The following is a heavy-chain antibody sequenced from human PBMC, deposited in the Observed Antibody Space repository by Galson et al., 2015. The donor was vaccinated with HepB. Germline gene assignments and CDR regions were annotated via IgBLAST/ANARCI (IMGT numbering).Heavy chain of an antibody. CDR3: AILTGVDAFDI. CDR1: GFTFSSYG. J-gene: IGHJ3*02. Sequence: SLRLSCAASGFTFSSYGMHWVRQAPGKGLEWVAVISYDGSNKYYADSVKGRFTISRDNSKSTLYLQMNSLRAEDTAVYYCAILTGVDAFDIWGQGTMVTVSS. D-gene: IGHD7-27*01. CDR2: ISYDGSNK. V-gene: IGHV3-30*03.